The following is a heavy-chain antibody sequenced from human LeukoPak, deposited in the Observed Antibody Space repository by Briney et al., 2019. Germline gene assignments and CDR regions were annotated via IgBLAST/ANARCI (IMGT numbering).Heavy chain of an antibody. V-gene: IGHV4-39*07. CDR3: AREKWMATHKWGLRGGHAFDI. Sequence: PSETLSLTCTVSGGSISSSSYYWGWIRQPPGKGLEWIGSVYYSGSTYYNPSLKSRVTISVDTSKNQFSLKLSSVTAADTAVYYCAREKWMATHKWGLRGGHAFDIWGQGTMVTVSS. CDR1: GGSISSSSYY. D-gene: IGHD5-24*01. J-gene: IGHJ3*02. CDR2: VYYSGST.